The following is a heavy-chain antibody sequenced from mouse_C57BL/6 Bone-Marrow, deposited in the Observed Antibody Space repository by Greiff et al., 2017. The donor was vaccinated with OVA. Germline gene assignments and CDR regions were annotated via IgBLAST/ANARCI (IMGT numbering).Heavy chain of an antibody. V-gene: IGHV1-50*01. J-gene: IGHJ3*01. D-gene: IGHD2-5*01. CDR2: IDPSDSYT. CDR3: ARSTYDSNYVAWFAY. Sequence: VQLQQPGAELVKPGASVKLSCKASGYTFTSYWMQWVKQRPGQGLEWIGEIDPSDSYTNYNQKFKGKATLTIETSSSTAYMKLSSLTSEDSAVYYCARSTYDSNYVAWFAYWGQGTLVTVSA. CDR1: GYTFTSYW.